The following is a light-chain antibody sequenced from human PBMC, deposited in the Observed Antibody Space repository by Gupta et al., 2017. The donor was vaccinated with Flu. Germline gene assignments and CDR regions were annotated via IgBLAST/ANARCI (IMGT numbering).Light chain of an antibody. CDR2: EVS. Sequence: QSALTQPASVSGSPGQSITISCTGTSSDVGTYNYVSWYQQHPGKAPKLMIYEVSNRPSGVSNRFSGSKSGNTASLTIPGLQAEDEADYYCSSYTSSSTFVFGTATKVTVL. V-gene: IGLV2-14*01. J-gene: IGLJ1*01. CDR3: SSYTSSSTFV. CDR1: SSDVGTYNY.